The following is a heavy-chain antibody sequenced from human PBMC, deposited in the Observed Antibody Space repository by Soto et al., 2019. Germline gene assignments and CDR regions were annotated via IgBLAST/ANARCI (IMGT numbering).Heavy chain of an antibody. CDR2: INPNSGGT. Sequence: ASVKVSCKASGGSFSNNAISWVRQAPGQGLEWMGWINPNSGGTNYAQKFQGWVTMTRDTSISTAYMELSRLRSDDTAVYYCALNYDILTGYGMDVWGQGTTVTVSS. CDR3: ALNYDILTGYGMDV. J-gene: IGHJ6*02. V-gene: IGHV1-2*04. D-gene: IGHD3-9*01. CDR1: GGSFSNNA.